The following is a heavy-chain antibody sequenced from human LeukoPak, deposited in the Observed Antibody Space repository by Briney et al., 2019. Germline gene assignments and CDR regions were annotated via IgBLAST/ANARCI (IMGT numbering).Heavy chain of an antibody. CDR3: ASGQGWLTDH. J-gene: IGHJ5*02. Sequence: PSETLSLTCTVSGGSISNHYCNWIRQSPGKELERIGYVHYSRGTNYNPSLKSRVTISLDTSKNQFFLQLSSVTAADTAVYHCASGQGWLTDHWGRGTLVAVSS. D-gene: IGHD5-12*01. CDR1: GGSISNHY. V-gene: IGHV4-59*11. CDR2: VHYSRGT.